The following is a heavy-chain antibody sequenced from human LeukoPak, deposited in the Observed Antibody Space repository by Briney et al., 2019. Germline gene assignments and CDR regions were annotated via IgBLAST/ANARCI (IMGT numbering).Heavy chain of an antibody. CDR2: IIPIFGTA. V-gene: IGHV1-69*05. Sequence: ASVKVSCKASGGTFSSYAISWVRQAPGQGLEWMGGIIPIFGTANYAQKFQGRVTITTDESTSTAYMELSSLRSEDTAVYYCARGLSPWFGELSYYFDYWGQGTLVTVSS. CDR1: GGTFSSYA. CDR3: ARGLSPWFGELSYYFDY. D-gene: IGHD3-10*01. J-gene: IGHJ4*02.